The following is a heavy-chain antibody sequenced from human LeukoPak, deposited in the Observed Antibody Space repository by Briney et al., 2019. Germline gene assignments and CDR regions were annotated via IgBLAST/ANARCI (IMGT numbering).Heavy chain of an antibody. V-gene: IGHV3-30*04. J-gene: IGHJ4*02. CDR3: ARAPAGRWLQTDFDY. CDR2: ISYDGSNK. CDR1: GFTFSSYA. D-gene: IGHD5-24*01. Sequence: PGRSLRLSCAASGFTFSSYAMHWVRQAPGKGREGVAVISYDGSNKYYADSVKGRFTISRDNSKTTLYLQMNSLRAEDTAVYYCARAPAGRWLQTDFDYWGQGTLVTVSS.